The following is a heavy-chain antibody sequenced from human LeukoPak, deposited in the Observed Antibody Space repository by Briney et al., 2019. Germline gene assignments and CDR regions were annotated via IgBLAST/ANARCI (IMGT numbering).Heavy chain of an antibody. J-gene: IGHJ4*02. CDR1: GFTFSSYA. D-gene: IGHD6-13*01. Sequence: SGGSLRLPCAASGFTFSSYAMSWVRQAPGKGLEWVSSITSRSSYMYYGDSVKGRFTVSRDNAKNSLYLQMNSLRAEDTAVYYCTRDPIATAASGGDYWGQGTLVTVSS. CDR2: ITSRSSYM. CDR3: TRDPIATAASGGDY. V-gene: IGHV3-21*01.